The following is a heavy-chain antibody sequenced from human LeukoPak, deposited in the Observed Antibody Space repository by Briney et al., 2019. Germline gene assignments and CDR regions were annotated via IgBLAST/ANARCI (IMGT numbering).Heavy chain of an antibody. V-gene: IGHV4-38-2*02. CDR2: VYHSGNT. D-gene: IGHD6-19*01. Sequence: SETLSLTCAVSGGSISSSNWWSWIRQPPGKGLEWIGSVYHSGNTFYNPSPKSRVTISVDTSKNQFSLRLSSVTAADTAVYYCAREGSSGWQPYWGQGTLVTVSS. CDR1: GGSISSSNW. CDR3: AREGSSGWQPY. J-gene: IGHJ4*02.